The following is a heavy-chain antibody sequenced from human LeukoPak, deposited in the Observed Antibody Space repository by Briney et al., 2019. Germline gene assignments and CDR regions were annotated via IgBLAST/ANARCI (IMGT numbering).Heavy chain of an antibody. J-gene: IGHJ4*02. D-gene: IGHD3-22*01. V-gene: IGHV4-59*01. CDR3: AREYSSFEY. CDR1: GGSISTYY. Sequence: SETLSLACSVSGGSISTYYWSWIRQAPGEGLEWIGYIHYSGSTDYNPSLRSRVTISVDTSKNQLSLQLRSVTAADTAVYYCAREYSSFEYWGQGTLVTVSS. CDR2: IHYSGST.